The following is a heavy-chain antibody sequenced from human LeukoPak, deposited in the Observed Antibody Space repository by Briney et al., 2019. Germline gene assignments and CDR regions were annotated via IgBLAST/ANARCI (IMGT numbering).Heavy chain of an antibody. Sequence: GESLKISCKGSGYSFTSYWIGWVRQMPGKGLEWMGIIYPGDSDTRYSPSFQGQVTISADKSISTAYLQWSSLKASDTAMYYCARHGRGYCSSTSCYGPDWFDPWGQGTLVTVSS. CDR3: ARHGRGYCSSTSCYGPDWFDP. J-gene: IGHJ5*02. D-gene: IGHD2-2*01. CDR2: IYPGDSDT. V-gene: IGHV5-51*01. CDR1: GYSFTSYW.